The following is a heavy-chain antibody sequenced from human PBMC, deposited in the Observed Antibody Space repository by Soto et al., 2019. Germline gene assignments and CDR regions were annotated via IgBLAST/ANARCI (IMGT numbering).Heavy chain of an antibody. CDR3: ARQGPPFDSSGYYWVWNYYYYGMDV. V-gene: IGHV5-51*01. Sequence: GESLKISCKGSGYSLTSYWIGWVRKMPGKGLEWMGIIYAGDSATRYSPSFQGQVTISADKSIRTAYLQWSSLKASDTAMYYCARQGPPFDSSGYYWVWNYYYYGMDVWGQGTTVTVSS. CDR1: GYSLTSYW. CDR2: IYAGDSAT. D-gene: IGHD3-22*01. J-gene: IGHJ6*02.